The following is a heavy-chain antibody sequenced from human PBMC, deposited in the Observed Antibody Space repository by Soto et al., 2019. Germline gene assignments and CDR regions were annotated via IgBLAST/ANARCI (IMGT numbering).Heavy chain of an antibody. V-gene: IGHV2-5*02. CDR2: IYWDDDK. CDR1: GFSLSTSGVG. J-gene: IGHJ3*02. CDR3: AHRRSGITIFGVATDAFDI. D-gene: IGHD3-3*01. Sequence: SGPTLVNPTQTLTLTCTFSGFSLSTSGVGVGWIRQPPGKALEWLALIYWDDDKRYSPSLKSRLTITKDTSKNQVVLTMTNMDPVDTATYYCAHRRSGITIFGVATDAFDIWGQGTMVTVSS.